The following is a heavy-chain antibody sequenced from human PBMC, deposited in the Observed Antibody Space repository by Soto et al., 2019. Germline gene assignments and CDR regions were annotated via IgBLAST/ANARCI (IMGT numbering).Heavy chain of an antibody. CDR1: GGSISSGGYY. Sequence: CGGSISSGGYYWSWIRQHPGKGLEWIGYIYYSGSTYYNPSLKSRVTISVDTSKNQFSLKLSSVTAADTAVYYCARDGYSSSWPSYFQHWGQGTLVTVSS. J-gene: IGHJ1*01. V-gene: IGHV4-31*02. D-gene: IGHD6-13*01. CDR2: IYYSGST. CDR3: ARDGYSSSWPSYFQH.